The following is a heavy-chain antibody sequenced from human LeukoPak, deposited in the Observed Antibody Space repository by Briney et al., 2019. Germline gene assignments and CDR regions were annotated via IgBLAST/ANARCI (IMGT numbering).Heavy chain of an antibody. CDR1: RGSFSGYY. D-gene: IGHD2-2*01. J-gene: IGHJ4*02. Sequence: SETLSLTCAVYRGSFSGYYWSWIRQPPGKGLEWIGEINHSGSTNYNPSLKSRVTISVDTSKNQFSLKLNSVTAADTAVYYCARGLSRTPPGGYSGQGTLVTVSS. CDR2: INHSGST. V-gene: IGHV4-34*01. CDR3: ARGLSRTPPGGY.